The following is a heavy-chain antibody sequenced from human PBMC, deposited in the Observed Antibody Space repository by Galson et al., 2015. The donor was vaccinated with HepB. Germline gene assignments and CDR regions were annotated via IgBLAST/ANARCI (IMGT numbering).Heavy chain of an antibody. CDR1: GFTFSSYS. D-gene: IGHD1-14*01. J-gene: IGHJ6*02. V-gene: IGHV3-48*02. Sequence: SLRLSCAASGFTFSSYSMNWVRQAPGKGLEWVSYISSSSSTIYYADSVKGRFTISRDNAKNSLYLQMNSLRDEDTAVYYCARDSPEPQGLYYYGMDVWGQGTTVTVSS. CDR2: ISSSSSTI. CDR3: ARDSPEPQGLYYYGMDV.